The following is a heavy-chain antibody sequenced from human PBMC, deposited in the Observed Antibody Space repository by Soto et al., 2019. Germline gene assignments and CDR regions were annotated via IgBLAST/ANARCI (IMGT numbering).Heavy chain of an antibody. CDR1: GGSVSRVSYY. Sequence: SETLSLTCTVSGGSVSRVSYYWSWIRQSPGKGLEWIGYVYYSGSTNYNPSLKSRVTISVDTSKNQFSLKLRSVTAADTAVYYCAASISIFGVVPFWGQGTLVTVSS. CDR3: AASISIFGVVPF. V-gene: IGHV4-61*01. CDR2: VYYSGST. D-gene: IGHD3-3*01. J-gene: IGHJ4*02.